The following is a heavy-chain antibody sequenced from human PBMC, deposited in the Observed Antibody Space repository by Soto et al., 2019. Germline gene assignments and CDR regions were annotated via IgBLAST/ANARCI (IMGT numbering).Heavy chain of an antibody. D-gene: IGHD2-8*02. CDR3: ARQEGVGYGDDYGSDF. V-gene: IGHV5-51*01. CDR2: IYPDDSDT. Sequence: EVQLVQSGAEVKKSGESLKISCKGSGYIFTNYWIGWVRQMPGEGLEWMGIIYPDDSDTRYSPSFQGQVTISADKSTSTAYLQWSSLKASDTCMYYCARQEGVGYGDDYGSDFRGQGTTVTVSS. CDR1: GYIFTNYW. J-gene: IGHJ6*02.